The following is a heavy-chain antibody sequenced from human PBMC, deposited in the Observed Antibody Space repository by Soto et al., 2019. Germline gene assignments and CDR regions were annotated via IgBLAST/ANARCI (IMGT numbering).Heavy chain of an antibody. D-gene: IGHD3-22*01. V-gene: IGHV3-15*01. Sequence: EVQLVESGGGLVKPGGSLRLSCAASGFTFSNAWMSWVRQAPGKGLEWVGRIKSKTDGGTTDYAAPVKGRFTISRDDSKNTLYLQMNSLKTEDTAVYYCTTDYYDSSGYYSGAYYFDYWGQGTLVTVSS. CDR2: IKSKTDGGTT. CDR3: TTDYYDSSGYYSGAYYFDY. CDR1: GFTFSNAW. J-gene: IGHJ4*02.